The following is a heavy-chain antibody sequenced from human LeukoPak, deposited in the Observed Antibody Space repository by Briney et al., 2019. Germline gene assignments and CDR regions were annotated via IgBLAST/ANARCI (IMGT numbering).Heavy chain of an antibody. Sequence: ASVKVSCKASGYTFTSYYMHWVRQAPGQGLEWMGIINPSGGSTSYAQKFQGRVTMTRDTSTSTVYMELSSLRSEDTALYYCARGVVPAALFSWFDPWGQGTLVTVSS. CDR2: INPSGGST. D-gene: IGHD2-2*01. V-gene: IGHV1-46*01. CDR3: ARGVVPAALFSWFDP. J-gene: IGHJ5*02. CDR1: GYTFTSYY.